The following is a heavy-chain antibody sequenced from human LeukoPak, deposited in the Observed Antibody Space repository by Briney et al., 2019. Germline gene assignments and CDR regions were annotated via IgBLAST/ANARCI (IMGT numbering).Heavy chain of an antibody. V-gene: IGHV3-23*01. CDR1: GFTFSSYA. D-gene: IGHD2-15*01. CDR2: IGGSGGST. J-gene: IGHJ3*02. CDR3: ARATPHCSGGSCYPPHAFDI. Sequence: GGSLRLSCAASGFTFSSYAMSWVRQAPGKGLEWVSAIGGSGGSTYYADSVKGRFTISRDNSKNTLYLQMNSLRAEDTAVYYCARATPHCSGGSCYPPHAFDIWGQGTMVTVSS.